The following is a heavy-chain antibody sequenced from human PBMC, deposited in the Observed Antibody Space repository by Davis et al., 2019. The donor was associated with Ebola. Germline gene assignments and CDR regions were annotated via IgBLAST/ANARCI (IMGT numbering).Heavy chain of an antibody. J-gene: IGHJ4*02. D-gene: IGHD6-6*01. CDR2: MNPNSGNT. CDR3: ARGRYPTSSLDY. V-gene: IGHV1-8*01. Sequence: ASVKVSCKASGYTFTSYDINWVRQATGQGLEWMGWMNPNSGNTGYAQKFQGRVTMTRNTSISTAYMELRSLISDDTAVYYCARGRYPTSSLDYWGQGTLVTVSS. CDR1: GYTFTSYD.